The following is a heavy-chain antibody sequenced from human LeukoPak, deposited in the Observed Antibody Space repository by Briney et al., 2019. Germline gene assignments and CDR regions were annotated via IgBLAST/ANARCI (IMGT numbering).Heavy chain of an antibody. V-gene: IGHV3-53*01. J-gene: IGHJ4*02. CDR1: GFTVSNNY. CDR2: IYSGGST. D-gene: IGHD4-11*01. Sequence: GGSLRLSCAASGFTVSNNYMSWVRQGPGRGLEWVSVIYSGGSTYYADSVRGRFTISRDTSKNALYLQVNSLRAEDTAVYYCARSRDYRQRGTLYYWGQGALVTVSS. CDR3: ARSRDYRQRGTLYY.